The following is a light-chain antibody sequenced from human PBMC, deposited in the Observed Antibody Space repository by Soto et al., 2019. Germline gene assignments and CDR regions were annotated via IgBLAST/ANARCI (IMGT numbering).Light chain of an antibody. Sequence: DILVTQSPSTLSASVGERVTITCRASQSLGVWLAWYQKKPGTAPKLLMHDASTLESGVPSRLSGSGSATDFTLTISSVQPDDFATYYCQQSKSPPYSFGQGTKLERK. J-gene: IGKJ2*03. CDR2: DAS. V-gene: IGKV1-5*01. CDR1: QSLGVW. CDR3: QQSKSPPYS.